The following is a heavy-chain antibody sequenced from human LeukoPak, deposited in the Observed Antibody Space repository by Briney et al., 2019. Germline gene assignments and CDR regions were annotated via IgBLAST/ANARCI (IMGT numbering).Heavy chain of an antibody. Sequence: GGSLRLSCAASGFTFSSYSMNWVRQAPGKGLEWVSSISSSSSYIYYADSVKGRFTICRDNAKNSLYLQMNSLRAEDTAVYYCARCDSSGSFYFDYWGQGTLVTVSS. V-gene: IGHV3-21*01. J-gene: IGHJ4*02. D-gene: IGHD6-19*01. CDR3: ARCDSSGSFYFDY. CDR1: GFTFSSYS. CDR2: ISSSSSYI.